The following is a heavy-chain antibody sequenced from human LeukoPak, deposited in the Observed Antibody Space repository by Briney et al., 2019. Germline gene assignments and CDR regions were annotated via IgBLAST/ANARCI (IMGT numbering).Heavy chain of an antibody. V-gene: IGHV4-34*01. CDR3: ARSDYDFWSGSILGFDY. Sequence: SETLSLTCAVYGGSFSGYYWSWIRQPPGKGLEWIGEINHSGSTNYNPSLKSRVTISVDTSKNQFSLKLSSVTAADTAVYYCARSDYDFWSGSILGFDYWGQGTPVTVSS. CDR2: INHSGST. D-gene: IGHD3-3*01. CDR1: GGSFSGYY. J-gene: IGHJ4*02.